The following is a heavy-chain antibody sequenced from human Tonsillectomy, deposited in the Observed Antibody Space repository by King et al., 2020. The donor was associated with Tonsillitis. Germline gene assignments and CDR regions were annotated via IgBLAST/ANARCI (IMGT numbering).Heavy chain of an antibody. CDR1: CFTFTDTW. V-gene: IGHV3-15*07. J-gene: IGHJ4*02. Sequence: VQLVESGGGLVNPGGSCILSCAASCFTFTDTWMHLVVQSPGMCLGWVVRIKSKPDGGRTGYAAPVKGRLSISRDGSKNTLHLQMNSLETEDTAVYYCTTEGMRDYGSGIDSWGQGTLVTVSS. D-gene: IGHD3-10*01. CDR2: IKSKPDGGRT. CDR3: TTEGMRDYGSGIDS.